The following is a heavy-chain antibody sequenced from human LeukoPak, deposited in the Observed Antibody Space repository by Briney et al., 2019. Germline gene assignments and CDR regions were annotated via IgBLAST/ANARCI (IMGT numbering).Heavy chain of an antibody. CDR2: INHSGNI. D-gene: IGHD3-10*01. Sequence: SETLSLTCAVYGGSFSAYYWSWIRRPPGKGLEWIAEINHSGNINYNPSLESRVTLSVDTSKHQFSLRLRSVTAADTAVYFCARMVRERHSFDTWGQGTGVTVSS. J-gene: IGHJ3*02. CDR3: ARMVRERHSFDT. CDR1: GGSFSAYY. V-gene: IGHV4-34*01.